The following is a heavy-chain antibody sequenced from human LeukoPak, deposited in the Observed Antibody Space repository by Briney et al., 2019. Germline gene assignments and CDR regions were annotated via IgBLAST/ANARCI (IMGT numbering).Heavy chain of an antibody. CDR3: AREPPESYYFDN. V-gene: IGHV1-8*01. CDR2: MNPNSGNT. CDR1: GYTFTSFD. D-gene: IGHD1-14*01. J-gene: IGHJ4*02. Sequence: ASVKVSCKASGYTFTSFDSNWVRQATGQGLEWMGWMNPNSGNTGYAQQFQGRVTMTRDMSATTVYMELTTLGSDDTAVYFCAREPPESYYFDNWGQGTLVTVSS.